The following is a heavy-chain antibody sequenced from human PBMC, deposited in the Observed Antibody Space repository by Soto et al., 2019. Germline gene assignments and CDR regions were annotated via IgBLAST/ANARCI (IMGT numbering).Heavy chain of an antibody. V-gene: IGHV4-59*01. D-gene: IGHD6-13*01. CDR1: GGSISSYY. Sequence: TLSLTCTVSGGSISSYYWSWIRQPPGKGLEWIGYIYYSGSTNYNPSLKSRVTISVDTSKNQFSLKLSSVTAADTAVYYCARKQQLGHDYWGQGTLVTVSS. CDR3: ARKQQLGHDY. CDR2: IYYSGST. J-gene: IGHJ4*02.